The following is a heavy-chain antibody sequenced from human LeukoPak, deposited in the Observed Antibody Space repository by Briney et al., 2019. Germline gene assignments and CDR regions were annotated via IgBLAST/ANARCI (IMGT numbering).Heavy chain of an antibody. CDR1: GGSISSYY. D-gene: IGHD3-10*01. J-gene: IGHJ5*02. Sequence: SETLSLTCTVSGGSISSYYWSWIRQPAGKGLEWIGRIYTSGSTNYNPSLKSRVTMSVDTSKNQFSLKLSSVTAADTAVYYCARERQRSGSPDWFDPWGQGTLVTVSS. CDR3: ARERQRSGSPDWFDP. V-gene: IGHV4-4*07. CDR2: IYTSGST.